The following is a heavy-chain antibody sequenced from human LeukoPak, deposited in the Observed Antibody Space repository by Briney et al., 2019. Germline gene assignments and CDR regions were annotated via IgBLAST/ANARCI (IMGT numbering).Heavy chain of an antibody. V-gene: IGHV3-23*01. J-gene: IGHJ3*02. Sequence: TGGSLRLSCAASGFTFSSYAMSWVRQAPGKGLEWVSAISGSGGSTYYADSVKGRFTISRDNSKNTLYLQMNSLRAEDTAVYYCAKDFAGVVTHDAFDIWGQGTMVTVSS. D-gene: IGHD3-3*01. CDR3: AKDFAGVVTHDAFDI. CDR2: ISGSGGST. CDR1: GFTFSSYA.